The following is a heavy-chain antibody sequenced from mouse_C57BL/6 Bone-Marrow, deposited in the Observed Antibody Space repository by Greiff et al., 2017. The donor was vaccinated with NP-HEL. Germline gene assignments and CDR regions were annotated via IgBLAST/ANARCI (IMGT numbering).Heavy chain of an antibody. CDR3: ARKRRGNAMDY. V-gene: IGHV1-81*01. Sequence: QVQLQQSGAELARPGASVKLSCKASGYTFTSYGISWVKQRTGQGLEWIGEIYPRSGNTYYNEKFKGKATLTADKSSSTAYMELRSVASEDSAVYFCARKRRGNAMDYWGQGTSVTVSS. CDR1: GYTFTSYG. CDR2: IYPRSGNT. J-gene: IGHJ4*01.